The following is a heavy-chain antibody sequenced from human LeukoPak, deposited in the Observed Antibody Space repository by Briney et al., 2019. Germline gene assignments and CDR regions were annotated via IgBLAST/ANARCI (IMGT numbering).Heavy chain of an antibody. CDR2: IYYSGST. Sequence: SETLSLTCTVSGGSISSYYWSWIRQPPGKGLEWIGYIYYSGSTNYNPSLKSRVTISVDTSKNQFSLKLNSVTAADTAVYYCARVAAAADTVSGMDVWGQGTTVTVSS. D-gene: IGHD6-13*01. CDR3: ARVAAAADTVSGMDV. J-gene: IGHJ6*02. CDR1: GGSISSYY. V-gene: IGHV4-59*01.